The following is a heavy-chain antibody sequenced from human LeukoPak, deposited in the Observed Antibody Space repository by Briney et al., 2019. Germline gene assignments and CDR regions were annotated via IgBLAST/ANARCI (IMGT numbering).Heavy chain of an antibody. CDR2: ISYDGSNK. J-gene: IGHJ6*02. V-gene: IGHV3-30-3*01. CDR1: GFTVRSNY. CDR3: ARDSPLDV. Sequence: GGSLRLSCVASGFTVRSNYVSWVRQAPGKGLEWVAVISYDGSNKYYADSVKGRFTISRDNSKNTLYLQMNSLRAEDTAVYYCARDSPLDVWGQGTTVTVSS.